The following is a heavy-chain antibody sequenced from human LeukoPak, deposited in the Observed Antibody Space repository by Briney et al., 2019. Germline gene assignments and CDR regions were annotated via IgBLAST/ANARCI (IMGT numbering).Heavy chain of an antibody. CDR1: GFTFSSYA. V-gene: IGHV3-23*01. J-gene: IGHJ4*02. Sequence: GGSLRLSCAAPGFTFSSYAMSWVRQAPGKGLEWVSAISGSGGSTYYADSVKGRFTISRDNSKNTLYLQMNSLRAEDTAVYYCAKDLSSGWYEKFDYWGQGTLVTVSS. D-gene: IGHD6-19*01. CDR2: ISGSGGST. CDR3: AKDLSSGWYEKFDY.